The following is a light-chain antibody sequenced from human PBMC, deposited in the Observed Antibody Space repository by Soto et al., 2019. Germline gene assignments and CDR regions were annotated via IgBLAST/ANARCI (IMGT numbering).Light chain of an antibody. Sequence: EIVLTQSPATLSLSPGERVTLYCRASQSVSSYFAWYQQKPGQAPRLLIYDASNRATGIPARFSGSGSGTDFTLTISSLEPEDFAVYYCQQRSNGPLTFGQGTRLEIK. CDR2: DAS. V-gene: IGKV3-11*01. CDR1: QSVSSY. CDR3: QQRSNGPLT. J-gene: IGKJ5*01.